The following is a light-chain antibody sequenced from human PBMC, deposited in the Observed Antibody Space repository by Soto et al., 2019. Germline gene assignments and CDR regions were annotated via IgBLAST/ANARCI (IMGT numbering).Light chain of an antibody. Sequence: QSALTQPSSVSGSTGQSVTISCTGTSSDVGGYNYVSWYQQHPGKAPKLMIYDVSKRPSGVPDRFSGSKSGNTASLTISGLQAEDEADYYCCSYAGSYFFGTGTKLTVL. V-gene: IGLV2-11*01. J-gene: IGLJ1*01. CDR1: SSDVGGYNY. CDR3: CSYAGSYF. CDR2: DVS.